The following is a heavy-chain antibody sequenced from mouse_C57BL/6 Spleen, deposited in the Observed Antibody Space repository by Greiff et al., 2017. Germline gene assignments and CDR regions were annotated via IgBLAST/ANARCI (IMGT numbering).Heavy chain of an antibody. Sequence: EVKLVESGEGLVKPGGSLKLSCAASGFTFSSYAMSWVRQTPEKRLEWVAYISSGGDYIYYADTVKGRFTISRDNARNTLYLQMSSLKSEDTAMYYCTRETTALGYFDVWGTGTTVTVSS. D-gene: IGHD1-2*01. CDR3: TRETTALGYFDV. J-gene: IGHJ1*03. V-gene: IGHV5-9-1*02. CDR2: ISSGGDYI. CDR1: GFTFSSYA.